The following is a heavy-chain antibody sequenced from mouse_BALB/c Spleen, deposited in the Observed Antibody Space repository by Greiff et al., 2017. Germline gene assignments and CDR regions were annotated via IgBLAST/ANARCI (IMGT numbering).Heavy chain of an antibody. CDR2: ISTYYGDA. J-gene: IGHJ2*01. Sequence: VQLQQSGAELVRPGVSVKISCKGSGYTFTDYAMHWVKQSHAKSLEWIGVISTYYGDASYNQKFKGKATMTVDKSSSTAYMELARLTSEDSAIYYGARSGRYGNSPYYFDYWGQGTTLTVAS. V-gene: IGHV1S137*01. D-gene: IGHD2-1*01. CDR3: ARSGRYGNSPYYFDY. CDR1: GYTFTDYA.